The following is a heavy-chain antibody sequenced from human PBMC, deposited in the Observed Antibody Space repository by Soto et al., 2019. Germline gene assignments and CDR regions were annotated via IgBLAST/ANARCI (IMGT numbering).Heavy chain of an antibody. CDR2: IYNSGAR. D-gene: IGHD5-12*01. CDR1: GGSIGNLY. V-gene: IGHV4-59*08. CDR3: ATHSLDSGYGSS. J-gene: IGHJ5*02. Sequence: SETLSPTCTVSGGSIGNLYLSWIRQPPGKGLEWIGYIYNSGARNYHPSLKSRVIMSVDTSRTRFTQEVTSVTAADSAVYYCATHSLDSGYGSSWGPGTLVTVSS.